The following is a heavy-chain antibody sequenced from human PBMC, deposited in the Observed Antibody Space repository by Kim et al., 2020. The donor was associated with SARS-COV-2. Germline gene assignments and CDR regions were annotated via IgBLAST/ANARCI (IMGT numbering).Heavy chain of an antibody. Sequence: SETLSLTCTVSGGSISSYYWSWIRQPPGKGLEWIGYIYYSGSTNYNPSLKSRVTISVDTSKNQFSLKLSSVTAADTAVYYCARGTYYYDSSGYSSPFDYWGQGTLVTVSS. J-gene: IGHJ4*02. CDR1: GGSISSYY. CDR2: IYYSGST. D-gene: IGHD3-22*01. CDR3: ARGTYYYDSSGYSSPFDY. V-gene: IGHV4-59*01.